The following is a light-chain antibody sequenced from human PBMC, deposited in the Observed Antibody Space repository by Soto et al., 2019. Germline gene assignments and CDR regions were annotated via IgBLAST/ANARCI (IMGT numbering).Light chain of an antibody. V-gene: IGKV3-15*01. CDR2: RAS. CDR3: HQNFNYPRT. CDR1: QNIYSN. Sequence: IVMTQSPATLSVSPGERATLSCRASQNIYSNVAWYQQRPGQAPRLLIYRASTRAPGIPARFSGSGSGTDFTLTITALQSEDSATYYCHQNFNYPRTFGQGTKVDIK. J-gene: IGKJ1*01.